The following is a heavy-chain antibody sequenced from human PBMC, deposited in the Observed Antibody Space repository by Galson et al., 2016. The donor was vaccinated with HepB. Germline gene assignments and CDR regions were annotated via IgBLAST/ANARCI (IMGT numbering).Heavy chain of an antibody. D-gene: IGHD6-6*01. V-gene: IGHV3-53*01. CDR2: IYSGGGS. Sequence: SLRLSCAASGFSVTTTYMNWVRRAPGKGLEWVSIIYSGGGSFYADSVKGRFTVSRDDPHVYLQMNSLRAEDTAIYYCARARDNTREYHSLDVWGRGTTVTVAS. J-gene: IGHJ6*02. CDR1: GFSVTTTY. CDR3: ARARDNTREYHSLDV.